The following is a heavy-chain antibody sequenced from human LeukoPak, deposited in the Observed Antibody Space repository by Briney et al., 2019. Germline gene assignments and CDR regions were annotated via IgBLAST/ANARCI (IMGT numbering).Heavy chain of an antibody. J-gene: IGHJ4*02. CDR2: INPNSGGT. CDR3: ARDAGTTGPIDY. Sequence: ASVKVSCTTSGHRFTSYAITWVRQAPGQGLEWMGWINPNSGGTNYAQKFQGRVTMTRDTSISTAYMELSRLRSDDTAVYYCARDAGTTGPIDYWGQGTLVTVSS. D-gene: IGHD1-7*01. V-gene: IGHV1-2*02. CDR1: GHRFTSYA.